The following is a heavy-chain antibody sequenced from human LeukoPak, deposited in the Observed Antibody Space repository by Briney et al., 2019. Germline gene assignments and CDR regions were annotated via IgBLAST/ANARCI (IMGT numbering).Heavy chain of an antibody. CDR1: GGSFSGYY. CDR3: ASATYYDSSGSQPDFDY. V-gene: IGHV4-34*01. D-gene: IGHD3-22*01. CDR2: INHSGST. Sequence: SETLSLTCAVYGGSFSGYYWSWIRQPPGKGLEWIGEINHSGSTNYNPFLKSRVTISVDTSKNQFSLKLSSVTAADTAVYYCASATYYDSSGSQPDFDYWGQGTLVTVSS. J-gene: IGHJ4*02.